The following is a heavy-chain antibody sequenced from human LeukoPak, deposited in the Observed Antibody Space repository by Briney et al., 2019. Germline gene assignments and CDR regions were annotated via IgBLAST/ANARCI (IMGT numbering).Heavy chain of an antibody. CDR3: ARYPFVPGDGFDP. V-gene: IGHV4-31*03. J-gene: IGHJ5*02. CDR1: GGSISSGGYY. Sequence: PSETLSLTCTVSGGSISSGGYYWSWIRQHPGKGLEWIGYIYYSGSTYYNPSLKSRVTISVDTSKNQFSLKLSSVTAADTAVYYCARYPFVPGDGFDPWGQGTLVTVSS. D-gene: IGHD6-6*01. CDR2: IYYSGST.